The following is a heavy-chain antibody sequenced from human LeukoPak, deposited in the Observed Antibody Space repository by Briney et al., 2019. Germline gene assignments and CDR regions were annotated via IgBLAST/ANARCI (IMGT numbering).Heavy chain of an antibody. CDR1: GYSISSGYY. D-gene: IGHD6-19*01. CDR2: IYHSGST. CDR3: ARVMYSSGWYIFDY. V-gene: IGHV4-38-2*01. J-gene: IGHJ4*02. Sequence: PSETLSLTCAVSGYSISSGYYWGWIRQPPGKGLEWIGSIYHSGSTHYNPSLKSRVTISVDTPKNQFSLKLSSVTAADTAVYYCARVMYSSGWYIFDYWGQGTLVTVSS.